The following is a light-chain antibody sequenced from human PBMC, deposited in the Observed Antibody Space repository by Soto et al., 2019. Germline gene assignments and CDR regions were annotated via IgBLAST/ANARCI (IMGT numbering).Light chain of an antibody. V-gene: IGKV3-20*01. CDR2: GAS. CDR1: QSVSSSY. J-gene: IGKJ4*01. CDR3: QQYGSSPLS. Sequence: EIVLTQSPGTLSLSPGERATLSCRASQSVSSSYLAWYKQKHGQAPRLLIYGASSRATGIPDRFSASGSVTDVTLTISRLEPEDFAVYYCQQYGSSPLSFGGWTKVEIK.